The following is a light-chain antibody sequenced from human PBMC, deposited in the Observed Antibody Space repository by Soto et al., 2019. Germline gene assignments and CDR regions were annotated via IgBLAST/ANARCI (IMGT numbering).Light chain of an antibody. CDR3: QQRSNWPPVT. J-gene: IGKJ5*01. V-gene: IGKV3-15*01. Sequence: EIVMTQSPATLSVSPGEGATLSCRASQSVTSNLAWYQRKPGQAPRLLIYGAPTRATGIPARFSGSGSGTEFTLTISSLQSEDFAVYYCQQRSNWPPVTFGQGTRLEI. CDR1: QSVTSN. CDR2: GAP.